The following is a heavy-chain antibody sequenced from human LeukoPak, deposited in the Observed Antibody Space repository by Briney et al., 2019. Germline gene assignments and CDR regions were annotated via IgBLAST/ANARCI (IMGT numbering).Heavy chain of an antibody. J-gene: IGHJ4*02. Sequence: SETLSLTCTVSGGSISSSSYYWGWIRQPPGKGLEWIGSVYYSGSTHYNPSLKSRVTISVDTSKNQLSLRLSSVTAADTAVYHCARVSGSYYSDFDYWGQGTLVTVSS. V-gene: IGHV4-39*01. CDR2: VYYSGST. CDR3: ARVSGSYYSDFDY. D-gene: IGHD3-10*01. CDR1: GGSISSSSYY.